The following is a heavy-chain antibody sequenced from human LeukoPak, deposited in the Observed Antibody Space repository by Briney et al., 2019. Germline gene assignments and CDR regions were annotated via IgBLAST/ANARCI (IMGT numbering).Heavy chain of an antibody. CDR3: ARDQDYGFDY. V-gene: IGHV3-48*02. Sequence: GGSLRLSCTASGFTFSSHEMNWVRQAPGKGLEWVSYFSTRSSTISYADSVKGRFAISRDNAKNSLYLQMNSLRDEDTAVYYCARDQDYGFDYWGQGTLVIVSS. CDR1: GFTFSSHE. CDR2: FSTRSSTI. D-gene: IGHD4-17*01. J-gene: IGHJ4*02.